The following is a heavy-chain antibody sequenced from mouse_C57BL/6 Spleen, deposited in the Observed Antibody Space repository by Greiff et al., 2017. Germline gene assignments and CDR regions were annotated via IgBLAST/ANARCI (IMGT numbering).Heavy chain of an antibody. CDR2: IYPGSGST. J-gene: IGHJ3*01. CDR1: GYTFTSYW. CDR3: AATFAD. V-gene: IGHV1-55*01. Sequence: QVQLQQPGAELVKPGASVKLSCKSSGYTFTSYWITWVKQRPGQGLEWIGDIYPGSGSTNYNEKFKSKATLTVDTSSSTAYMQLSSLTSEDAAVYYCAATFADWGQGTLVTVSA. D-gene: IGHD1-1*01.